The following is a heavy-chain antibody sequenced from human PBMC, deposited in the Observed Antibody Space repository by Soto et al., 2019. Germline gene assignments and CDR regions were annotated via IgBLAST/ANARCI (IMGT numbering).Heavy chain of an antibody. Sequence: EVQLVESGGGLVKPGGSLRLSCAASGFTFSNAWMNWVRQAPGKGLEWVGRIKSKTDGGTTDYAAPMKGRFTISRDDSKNTLYLQMNSLKTEDTAVYYCTSGVSYYDFWSGYYTVDYWGQGTLVTVSS. D-gene: IGHD3-3*01. V-gene: IGHV3-15*07. J-gene: IGHJ4*02. CDR1: GFTFSNAW. CDR3: TSGVSYYDFWSGYYTVDY. CDR2: IKSKTDGGTT.